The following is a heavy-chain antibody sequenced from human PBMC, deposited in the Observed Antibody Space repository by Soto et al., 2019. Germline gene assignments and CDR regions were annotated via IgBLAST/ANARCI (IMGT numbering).Heavy chain of an antibody. J-gene: IGHJ4*02. CDR2: IYYSGST. CDR3: ARYCSGGSCYPFDY. V-gene: IGHV4-30-4*01. CDR1: GGSISSGDYY. Sequence: QVQLQESGPGLVKPSQTLSLTCTVSGGSISSGDYYWSWIRQPPGKGLEWIGYIYYSGSTYYNPSLKRRVTISVDTSKTQFSLKLSSVTAVDTAVYYCARYCSGGSCYPFDYWGQGTLVTVSS. D-gene: IGHD2-15*01.